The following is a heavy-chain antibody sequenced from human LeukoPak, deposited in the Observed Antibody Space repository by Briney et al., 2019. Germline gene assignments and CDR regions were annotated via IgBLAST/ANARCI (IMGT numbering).Heavy chain of an antibody. Sequence: SETLSLTCTVSGGSFSSYYWSWIRQPAGKGLEWIGRIYTSGSTNYNPSLKSRVTMSVDTSKNQFSLKLSSVTAADTAVYYCAREVLWFGELSGFDWGQGTLVTVSS. CDR3: AREVLWFGELSGFD. D-gene: IGHD3-10*01. V-gene: IGHV4-4*07. CDR2: IYTSGST. CDR1: GGSFSSYY. J-gene: IGHJ4*02.